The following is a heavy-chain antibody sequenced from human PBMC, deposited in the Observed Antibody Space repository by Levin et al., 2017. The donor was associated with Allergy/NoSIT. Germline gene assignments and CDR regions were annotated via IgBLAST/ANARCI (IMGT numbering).Heavy chain of an antibody. CDR2: IYWDGNE. V-gene: IGHV2-5*02. Sequence: SGPTLVKPTQTLTLTCSFSGFSLSNPGEGVGWIRQPPGKALEWLALIYWDGNERYSPSLKSRLSITKDTSKNQVVLTVTNMDPADTATYFCAHRRPLDWTYNSYFDFWGQGTLVTVSS. D-gene: IGHD3/OR15-3a*01. J-gene: IGHJ4*02. CDR1: GFSLSNPGEG. CDR3: AHRRPLDWTYNSYFDF.